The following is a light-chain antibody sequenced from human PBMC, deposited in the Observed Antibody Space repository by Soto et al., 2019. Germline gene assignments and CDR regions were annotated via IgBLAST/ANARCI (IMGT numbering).Light chain of an antibody. Sequence: EIVLTQSPATLSLSPGERATLSCRASQSVSSFLAWYQQKPGQAPRLLIYDTSNRATDIPARFSGSGSGTDFTLTISSLVPEDFAVYYCQQRSNRLLTFGGGPKVEIK. CDR3: QQRSNRLLT. CDR1: QSVSSF. J-gene: IGKJ4*01. CDR2: DTS. V-gene: IGKV3-11*01.